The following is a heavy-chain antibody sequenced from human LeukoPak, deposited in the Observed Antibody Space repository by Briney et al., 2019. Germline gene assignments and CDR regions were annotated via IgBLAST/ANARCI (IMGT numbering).Heavy chain of an antibody. V-gene: IGHV3-53*01. Sequence: PGGSLRLSCAASGFTFSNSAMTWVRQAPGKGLEWVSVIYSGGSTYYADSVEGRFTVSRDNSKNTLYLEMRSLRAEDTAVYYCARGLHPRLTGYFDYWGQGTLVTVSS. CDR2: IYSGGST. CDR3: ARGLHPRLTGYFDY. J-gene: IGHJ4*02. CDR1: GFTFSNSA. D-gene: IGHD3-16*01.